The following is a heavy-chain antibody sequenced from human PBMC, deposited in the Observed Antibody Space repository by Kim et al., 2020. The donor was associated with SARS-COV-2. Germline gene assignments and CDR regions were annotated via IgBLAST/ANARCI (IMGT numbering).Heavy chain of an antibody. CDR1: GFTFRNYW. D-gene: IGHD3-10*01. CDR3: ARPQEGTRNAFDI. J-gene: IGHJ3*02. V-gene: IGHV3-74*01. CDR2: INADGSTT. Sequence: GGSLRLSCAASGFTFRNYWMHWVRQTPGKGLVWVSRINADGSTTYYADSVKGRFTISRDNAKNTLNLQMNSLRAEDTAVYYCARPQEGTRNAFDIWGQGTMVTVSS.